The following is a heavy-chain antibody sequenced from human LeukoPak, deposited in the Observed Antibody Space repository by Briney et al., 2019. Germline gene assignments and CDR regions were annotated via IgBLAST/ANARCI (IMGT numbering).Heavy chain of an antibody. D-gene: IGHD4-17*01. Sequence: PSETLSLICTVSGGPLRSYYWVWIRPPPGQGGEGIGYINYSGSTNYNPSLKSRVTMSVDTSKNQFSLKLSSVTAADTDMYYCAREGRQDYVYFDHWGQGSLVTVSS. CDR1: GGPLRSYY. V-gene: IGHV4-59*01. J-gene: IGHJ4*02. CDR2: INYSGST. CDR3: AREGRQDYVYFDH.